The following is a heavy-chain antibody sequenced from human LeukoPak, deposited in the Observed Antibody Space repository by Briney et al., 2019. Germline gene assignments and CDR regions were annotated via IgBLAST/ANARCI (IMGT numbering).Heavy chain of an antibody. V-gene: IGHV4-34*01. CDR2: INHSGST. CDR3: AREGGSSSGSTTGDI. CDR1: GWSFSCYY. Sequence: SETLSLTCAVYGWSFSCYYWIWIRQPPGKGLEWIGEINHSGSTNYNPALKSRVTISVDTSKNQFSLKLSSVTAADTAVYYCAREGGSSSGSTTGDIWGQGTMVTVSS. D-gene: IGHD2-15*01. J-gene: IGHJ3*02.